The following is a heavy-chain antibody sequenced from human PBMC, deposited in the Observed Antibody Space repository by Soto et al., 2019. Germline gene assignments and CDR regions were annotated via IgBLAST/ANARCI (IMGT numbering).Heavy chain of an antibody. CDR2: IHSSGSI. Sequence: PSETLSLTCTVSGGSISSDDYYWSWIRQAPGRGLEWIGYIHSSGSIYYNPSLKSRATMSIDTAGNQFSLKVSSVTVADTAVYYCARDLDGLHDDTSGPFPRPGWGQGTLVTGS. CDR1: GGSISSDDYY. J-gene: IGHJ1*01. V-gene: IGHV4-30-4*01. D-gene: IGHD3-22*01. CDR3: ARDLDGLHDDTSGPFPRPG.